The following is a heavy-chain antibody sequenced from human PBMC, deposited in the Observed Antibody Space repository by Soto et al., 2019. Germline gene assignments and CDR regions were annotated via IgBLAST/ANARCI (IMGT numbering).Heavy chain of an antibody. V-gene: IGHV3-23*01. J-gene: IGHJ4*02. CDR3: AKEVNSGPGSQYFDY. CDR2: MNGAGTST. D-gene: IGHD3-10*01. Sequence: GSLRLSCAASGFTLTTYAMTWVRQPPGKGLEWVSSMNGAGTSTYYADSVKGRFTISRDNSKNMLFLQMNSLRAEDTAIYYCAKEVNSGPGSQYFDYWGQGTLVTVSS. CDR1: GFTLTTYA.